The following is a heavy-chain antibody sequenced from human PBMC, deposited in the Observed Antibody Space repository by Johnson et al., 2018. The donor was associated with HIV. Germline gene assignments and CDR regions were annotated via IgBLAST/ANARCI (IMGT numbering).Heavy chain of an antibody. CDR3: AKDRDRDDAFDI. CDR1: RFTFSSYG. J-gene: IGHJ3*02. CDR2: IRYDGSNK. Sequence: QVQLVESGGGVVQPGGSLRLSCAASRFTFSSYGMHWVRQAPGKGLEWVAFIRYDGSNKYYADPVKGRFTISRDNSKNTLYLQMHSLRAEDTAVYYCAKDRDRDDAFDIWGQGTMVTVSS. V-gene: IGHV3-30*02.